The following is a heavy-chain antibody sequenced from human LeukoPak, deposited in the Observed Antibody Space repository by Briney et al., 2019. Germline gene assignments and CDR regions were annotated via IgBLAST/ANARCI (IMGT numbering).Heavy chain of an antibody. CDR1: GGSISSYY. D-gene: IGHD4-17*01. CDR3: ASGAYGNWFDP. J-gene: IGHJ5*02. V-gene: IGHV4-4*09. Sequence: PSETLSLTCTVSGGSISSYYWSWIRQPPGKGLEWIGYIYTSGSTNYNPSLKSRVTISVDTSKSQFSLKLSSVTAADTVVYYCASGAYGNWFDPWGQGTLVTVSS. CDR2: IYTSGST.